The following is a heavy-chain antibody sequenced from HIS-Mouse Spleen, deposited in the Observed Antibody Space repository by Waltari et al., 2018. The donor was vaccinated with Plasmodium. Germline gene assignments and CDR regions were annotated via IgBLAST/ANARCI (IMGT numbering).Heavy chain of an antibody. CDR1: GFPCSSYG. Sequence: QVQLVASGGGGVQPGRPLRLSGAASGFPCSSYGIHGFRQAPGKGLEWVAVIWYDGSNKYYADSVKGRFTISRDNSKNTLYLQMNSLRAEDTAVYYCAKVAQGTRDAFDIWGQGTMVTVSS. CDR2: IWYDGSNK. CDR3: AKVAQGTRDAFDI. V-gene: IGHV3-33*06. D-gene: IGHD2-8*01. J-gene: IGHJ3*02.